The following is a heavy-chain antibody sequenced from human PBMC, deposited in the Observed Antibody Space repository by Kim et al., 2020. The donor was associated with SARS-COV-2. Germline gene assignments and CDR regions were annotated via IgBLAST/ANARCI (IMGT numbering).Heavy chain of an antibody. CDR3: ARATWGSYRLVAHTGFDY. Sequence: SETLSLTCAISGDSVSSNSAAWNWIRQSPSRGLEWLGRTYYRSKLYNDYAVSVKSRITINPDTSKNQFSLQLNSVTPEDTAVYYCARATWGSYRLVAHTGFDYWGQGTLVTVSS. D-gene: IGHD3-16*02. V-gene: IGHV6-1*01. CDR2: TYYRSKLYN. CDR1: GDSVSSNSAA. J-gene: IGHJ4*02.